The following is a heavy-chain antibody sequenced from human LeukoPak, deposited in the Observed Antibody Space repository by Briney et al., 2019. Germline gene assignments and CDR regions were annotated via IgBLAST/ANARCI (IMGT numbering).Heavy chain of an antibody. D-gene: IGHD3-9*01. CDR3: ARRTYYDTLTGYKYWYFDL. Sequence: SETLSLTCTVSGGSISSYYWSWVRQPPGKGLQWIGYINYSGDSDYNPSLQSRVTMSVDTSKNQFSLKLNSVTAADTAVYYCARRTYYDTLTGYKYWYFDLWGRGTLVTVSS. CDR1: GGSISSYY. J-gene: IGHJ2*01. CDR2: INYSGDS. V-gene: IGHV4-59*01.